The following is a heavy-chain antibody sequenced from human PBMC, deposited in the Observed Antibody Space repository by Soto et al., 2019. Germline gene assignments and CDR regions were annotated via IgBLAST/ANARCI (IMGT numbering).Heavy chain of an antibody. CDR2: LKRKTDGETT. CDR1: GFTFNDAW. D-gene: IGHD6-13*01. Sequence: EVQLVESGGGLVKPGGSLRLSCVASGFTFNDAWLDWVRQAPGKGLEWVGRLKRKTDGETTEYAPPVKGRFTISKDDSKKPLYLQKNGRRTEDSAVYYCDPVGNSSSWSRFDYWGRGTLVTASS. V-gene: IGHV3-15*07. CDR3: DPVGNSSSWSRFDY. J-gene: IGHJ4*02.